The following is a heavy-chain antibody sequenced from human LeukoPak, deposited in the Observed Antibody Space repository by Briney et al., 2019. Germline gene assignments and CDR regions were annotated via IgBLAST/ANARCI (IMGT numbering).Heavy chain of an antibody. CDR2: TYYRSKWYN. Sequence: SQTPSLTCAISGDSVSSNSAARNWIRQSPSRGLEWLGRTYYRSKWYNDYAVSVKSRITINPDTSKNQFSLQLNSVTPEDTAVYYCARDHGGGIAVAGTERAYYFDYWGQGTLVAVSS. D-gene: IGHD6-19*01. CDR3: ARDHGGGIAVAGTERAYYFDY. J-gene: IGHJ4*02. V-gene: IGHV6-1*01. CDR1: GDSVSSNSAA.